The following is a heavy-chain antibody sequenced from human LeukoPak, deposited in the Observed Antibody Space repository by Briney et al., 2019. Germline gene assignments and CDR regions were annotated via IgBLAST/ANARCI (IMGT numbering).Heavy chain of an antibody. V-gene: IGHV1-69*13. J-gene: IGHJ6*02. CDR1: GGTFSSYA. Sequence: SVKVSCKASGGTFSSYAISWVRQAPGQGLEWMGGTIPIFGTANYAQKFQGRVTITADESTSTAYMELSSLRSEDTAVYYCARVDYYYYGMDVWGQGTTVTVSS. CDR3: ARVDYYYYGMDV. CDR2: TIPIFGTA.